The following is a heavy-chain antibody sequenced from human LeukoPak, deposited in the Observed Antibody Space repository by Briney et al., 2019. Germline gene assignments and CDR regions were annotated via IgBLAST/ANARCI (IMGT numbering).Heavy chain of an antibody. V-gene: IGHV3-21*04. CDR3: AKDQYSGSQGWFDP. CDR1: GFTFSSYS. CDR2: ISSSSSYI. J-gene: IGHJ5*02. Sequence: GGSLRLSCAASGFTFSSYSMNCVRQAPGKGLEWVSSISSSSSYINYADSVKGRFTISRDNSKNTLYLQMNSLRAEDTAVYYCAKDQYSGSQGWFDPWGQGTLVTVSS. D-gene: IGHD1-26*01.